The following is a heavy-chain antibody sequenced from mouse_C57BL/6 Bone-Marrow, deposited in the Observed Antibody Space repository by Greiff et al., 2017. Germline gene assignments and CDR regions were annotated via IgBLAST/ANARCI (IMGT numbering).Heavy chain of an antibody. V-gene: IGHV14-2*01. CDR3: ARGHYSNYEYFDV. CDR2: IDPEDGET. J-gene: IGHJ1*03. D-gene: IGHD2-5*01. Sequence: VQLQQSGAELVKPGASVKLSCTASGFNIKDYYMHWVKQRTEQGLEWIGRIDPEDGETTYAPKFQGKATLTADTSSNTAYLQLSSLTSEDTAVXYWARGHYSNYEYFDVWGTGTTVTVSS. CDR1: GFNIKDYY.